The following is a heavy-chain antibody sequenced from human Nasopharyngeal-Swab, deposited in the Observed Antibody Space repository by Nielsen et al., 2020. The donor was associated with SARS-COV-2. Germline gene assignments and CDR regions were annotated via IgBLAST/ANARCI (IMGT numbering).Heavy chain of an antibody. Sequence: GESLKISCAASGFTFRSYAMTWVRKAPGKGLEWVSAIDSLHNTYYADSVKGRFTLSRDNSKNTLYLQMNSLRAEDTAVYYCVKDYLREGYFGGQGTLVTVSS. V-gene: IGHV3-23*01. CDR3: VKDYLREGYF. J-gene: IGHJ4*02. CDR1: GFTFRSYA. D-gene: IGHD3-9*01. CDR2: IDSLHNT.